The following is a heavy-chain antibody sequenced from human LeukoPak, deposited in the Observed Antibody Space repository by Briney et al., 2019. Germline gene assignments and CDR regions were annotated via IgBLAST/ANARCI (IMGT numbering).Heavy chain of an antibody. Sequence: SETLSLTCTVSGGSISSYYWSWIRQPAGKGLEWIGRIYTSGSTNYNPSLKSRVTMSVDTSKNQFSLKLSSVTAADTAVYYCARYHYGSGGNYYYYYMDVWGKGTTVTVSS. CDR2: IYTSGST. CDR1: GGSISSYY. J-gene: IGHJ6*03. V-gene: IGHV4-4*07. CDR3: ARYHYGSGGNYYYYYMDV. D-gene: IGHD3-10*01.